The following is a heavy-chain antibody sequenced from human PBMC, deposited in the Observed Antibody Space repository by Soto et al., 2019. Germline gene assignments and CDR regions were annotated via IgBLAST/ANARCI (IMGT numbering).Heavy chain of an antibody. Sequence: QVHLVQSGAEVKKPGASVKVSCKASGYTFISYAVHWVRQAPGQRLEWMGWISAGNGNTKYSQKLQGRFTITRDTSASTADTELSSLRSEDTAVYYCAREQAVAGISLDYWGQGALVTVSS. J-gene: IGHJ4*02. CDR2: ISAGNGNT. D-gene: IGHD6-19*01. CDR3: AREQAVAGISLDY. CDR1: GYTFISYA. V-gene: IGHV1-3*01.